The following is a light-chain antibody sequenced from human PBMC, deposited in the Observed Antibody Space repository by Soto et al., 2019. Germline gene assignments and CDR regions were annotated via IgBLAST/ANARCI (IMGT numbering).Light chain of an antibody. Sequence: EIELTQSPGTLSLSPGERATLSCRASQSVSSSYLAWYQQKPGQAPRVLIYGASSRATGIPDRFSGSGSGTDFTLTISRLEPEDFAVYYCQQYGSSPPNTFGQGTKLEIK. CDR2: GAS. CDR1: QSVSSSY. J-gene: IGKJ2*01. V-gene: IGKV3-20*01. CDR3: QQYGSSPPNT.